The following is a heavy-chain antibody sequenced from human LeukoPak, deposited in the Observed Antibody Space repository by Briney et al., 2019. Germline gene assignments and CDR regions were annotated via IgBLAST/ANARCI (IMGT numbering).Heavy chain of an antibody. V-gene: IGHV4-4*07. CDR3: ARDNGGDYWYSDI. D-gene: IGHD2-21*01. CDR1: GFTFSNAW. J-gene: IGHJ2*01. Sequence: GSLRLSCAASGFTFSNAWMSWVRQAPGKGLEWIGRMYTSGSTNYNPSLKSRVTMSVDTSKNQLSLKLSSVTAADTAVYFCARDNGGDYWYSDIWGRGTLVTVSS. CDR2: MYTSGST.